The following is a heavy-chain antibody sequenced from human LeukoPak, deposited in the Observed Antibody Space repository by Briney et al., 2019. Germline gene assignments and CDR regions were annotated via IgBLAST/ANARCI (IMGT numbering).Heavy chain of an antibody. CDR3: AKDYIGCCTNGVCYGDY. CDR1: GFTFSSYA. Sequence: GGSLRLSCAASGFTFSSYAMSWVRQAPGKGLEWVSAISGSGGSTYYADSVKGRFTISRDNSKNTLYLQMNSLRAEDTAVYYCAKDYIGCCTNGVCYGDYWGQGTLVTVSS. CDR2: ISGSGGST. V-gene: IGHV3-23*01. J-gene: IGHJ4*02. D-gene: IGHD2-8*01.